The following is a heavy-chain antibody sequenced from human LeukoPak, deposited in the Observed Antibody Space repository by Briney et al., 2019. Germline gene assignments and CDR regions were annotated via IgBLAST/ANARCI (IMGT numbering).Heavy chain of an antibody. V-gene: IGHV1-2*02. CDR1: GYTFTGYY. CDR3: ARGDFDYVWGSYRLSDY. D-gene: IGHD3-16*02. Sequence: ASVKVSCKASGYTFTGYYMHGVRQAPGQGLEWMGWINPNSGGTNYAQKFQGRVTMTRDTSISTAYMELSRLRSDDTAVYYCARGDFDYVWGSYRLSDYWGQGTLVTVSS. J-gene: IGHJ4*02. CDR2: INPNSGGT.